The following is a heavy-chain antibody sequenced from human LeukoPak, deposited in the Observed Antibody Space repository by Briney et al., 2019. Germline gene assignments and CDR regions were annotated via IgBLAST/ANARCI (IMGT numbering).Heavy chain of an antibody. D-gene: IGHD2-15*01. CDR2: IKSKTDGGTI. J-gene: IGHJ4*02. V-gene: IGHV3-15*01. Sequence: PGGSLRLSCAASGFTFSNALMSWVRQAPGKGLEWVGRIKSKTDGGTIDYGAPVKGRFTISRDDPQNTLYLQMNSLKIEDTAVYYCTDLGVCRPGYWGQGTLVIVSS. CDR1: GFTFSNAL. CDR3: TDLGVCRPGY.